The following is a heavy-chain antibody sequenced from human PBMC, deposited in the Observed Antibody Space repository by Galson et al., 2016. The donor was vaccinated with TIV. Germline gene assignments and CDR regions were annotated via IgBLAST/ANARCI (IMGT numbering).Heavy chain of an antibody. Sequence: SLRLSCAASGFTFSNYGMDWVRQAPGKGLEWVAVVSFDGSNKYYADSVKGRFTISRDNAKKSLYLQMNSLRAEDTAIYYCAKDFEGDYYDSSGYSSWGQGTLVTVSS. V-gene: IGHV3-30*18. CDR1: GFTFSNYG. D-gene: IGHD3-22*01. J-gene: IGHJ5*02. CDR3: AKDFEGDYYDSSGYSS. CDR2: VSFDGSNK.